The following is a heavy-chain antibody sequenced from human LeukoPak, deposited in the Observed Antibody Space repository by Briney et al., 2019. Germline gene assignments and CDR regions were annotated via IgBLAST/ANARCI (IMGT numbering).Heavy chain of an antibody. CDR2: IYHSGST. CDR3: ARGLRFDP. J-gene: IGHJ5*02. V-gene: IGHV4-4*02. Sequence: PSETLSLTCAVSGGSISSTNWWSWVRQSPGKGLEWIGEIYHSGSTNYNPSLKSRVTISVDTSKNQFSLKLSSVTAADTAVYYCARGLRFDPWGQGTLVTVSS. CDR1: GGSISSTNW.